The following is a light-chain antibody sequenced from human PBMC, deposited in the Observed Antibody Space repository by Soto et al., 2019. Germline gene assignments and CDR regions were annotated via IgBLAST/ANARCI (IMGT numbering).Light chain of an antibody. V-gene: IGKV3-15*01. J-gene: IGKJ1*01. CDR3: QQYNSWPPLT. Sequence: EIVMTQSPDTLSVSPGDRATLACRASQTVSTNLAWYQQKPGQAPRLLIYGASTRATGVPDRFSGSGSRTEFTHTISSLQSEDFAVYYCQQYNSWPPLTFGQGTKVEIK. CDR1: QTVSTN. CDR2: GAS.